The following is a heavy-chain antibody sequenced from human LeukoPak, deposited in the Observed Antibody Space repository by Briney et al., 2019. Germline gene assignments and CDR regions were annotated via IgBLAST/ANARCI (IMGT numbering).Heavy chain of an antibody. J-gene: IGHJ4*02. Sequence: PSETLSLTCSVSGASISSSYWSWIRQAAGKGLEWIGRIYTSEKTKYNPLLKGRVTMSVDTSRNQFSLKLTSVTAADTAVYYCAKLSTTFGVLMSHWGRGTLVTVSS. CDR3: AKLSTTFGVLMSH. CDR2: IYTSEKT. D-gene: IGHD3-3*01. V-gene: IGHV4-4*07. CDR1: GASISSSY.